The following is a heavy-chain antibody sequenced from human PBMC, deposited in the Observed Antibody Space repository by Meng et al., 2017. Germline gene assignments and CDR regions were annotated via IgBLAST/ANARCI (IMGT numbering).Heavy chain of an antibody. CDR3: ASYTAAAGTFDY. CDR1: GGTFASYA. J-gene: IGHJ4*02. V-gene: IGHV1-69*05. Sequence: QLVLSAPEVQQLGSSLTVSCNASGGTFASYAISWLRQAPGQGFEWIGGIIPIFGTENYAPKFQGRVTITTDESTSTAYMELSRLRSEDTAVYYCASYTAAAGTFDYWGQGTLVTVSS. CDR2: IIPIFGTE. D-gene: IGHD6-13*01.